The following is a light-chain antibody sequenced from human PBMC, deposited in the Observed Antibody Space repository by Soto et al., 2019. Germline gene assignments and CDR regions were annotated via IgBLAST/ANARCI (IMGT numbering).Light chain of an antibody. J-gene: IGKJ1*01. V-gene: IGKV3-11*01. CDR3: QQRSNWPLT. CDR1: QSVSSN. Sequence: EIVLTQSPATLSLSPGERATLSCRASQSVSSNLAWYQQKPGQAPRLLIYDASNRATGIPGRFSGSGSGTDFTLTISSLEPEDYAVYYCQQRSNWPLTFGQWTKVDIK. CDR2: DAS.